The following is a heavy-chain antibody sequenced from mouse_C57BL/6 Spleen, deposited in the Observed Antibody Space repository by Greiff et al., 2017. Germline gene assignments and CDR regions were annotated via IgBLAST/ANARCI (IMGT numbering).Heavy chain of an antibody. J-gene: IGHJ3*01. Sequence: QVHVKQPGAELVKPGASVKLSCKASGYTFTSYWMQWVKQRPGQGLEWIGEIDPSDSYTNNNQKFKGKATLTVDTSSSTAYMQLSSLTSEDSAVYYCARRDYYGSSYGFAYWGQGTLVTVSA. V-gene: IGHV1-50*01. CDR2: IDPSDSYT. CDR1: GYTFTSYW. D-gene: IGHD1-1*01. CDR3: ARRDYYGSSYGFAY.